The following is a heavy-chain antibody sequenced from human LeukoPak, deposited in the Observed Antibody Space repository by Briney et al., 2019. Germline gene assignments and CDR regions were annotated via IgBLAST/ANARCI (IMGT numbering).Heavy chain of an antibody. Sequence: ASVKVSCKASGYSFSNYHVHWIRQAPGQGLEWVGIMAPRDDGAHYAQKFQGRVTMTRDTSTSTLYMDLSSLRSEDTAVYYCAREVRPGIGATDYWGQGTLVTVSS. CDR3: AREVRPGIGATDY. CDR1: GYSFSNYH. V-gene: IGHV1-46*01. CDR2: MAPRDDGA. J-gene: IGHJ4*02. D-gene: IGHD1-26*01.